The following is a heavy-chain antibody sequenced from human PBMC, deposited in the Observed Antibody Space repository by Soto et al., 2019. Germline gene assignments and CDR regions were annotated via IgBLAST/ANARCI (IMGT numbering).Heavy chain of an antibody. J-gene: IGHJ4*02. D-gene: IGHD1-26*01. Sequence: SVKVSCKASGGTFSNYAINWVRQAPGQGLEWMGGIIPLFGTPNYAQKFQGRVTFTAHKSTSTAYMELRSLRSDDTAVYYCARGWETVGTTTPFAYWGQGTLVTVSS. CDR1: GGTFSNYA. CDR3: ARGWETVGTTTPFAY. V-gene: IGHV1-69*06. CDR2: IIPLFGTP.